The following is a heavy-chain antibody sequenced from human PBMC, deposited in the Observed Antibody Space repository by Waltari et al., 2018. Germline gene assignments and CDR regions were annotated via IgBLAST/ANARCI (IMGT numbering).Heavy chain of an antibody. Sequence: EVQLVESGGGLVQPGGSLRLSCAASGFTFSSYAMSWVRQAPGKGLEWVSAISGSGGSTYYADSVKGRFTISRDNSKNTLYLQMNSLRAEDTAVYYCARCFGIVGATTCRHGMDVWGQGTTVTVSS. J-gene: IGHJ6*02. CDR3: ARCFGIVGATTCRHGMDV. CDR2: ISGSGGST. CDR1: GFTFSSYA. D-gene: IGHD1-26*01. V-gene: IGHV3-23*04.